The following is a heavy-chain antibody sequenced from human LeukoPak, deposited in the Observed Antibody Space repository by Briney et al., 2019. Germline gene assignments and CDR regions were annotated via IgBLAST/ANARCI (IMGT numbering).Heavy chain of an antibody. CDR3: TRPYYYYMDV. CDR1: GGSFSGYY. Sequence: SETLSLTCAVYGGSFSGYYWSWIRQPPGKGLEWIGEINHSGSTNYNPSLKSRLTISVDKSENQFSLKLISVTAADTAVYYCTRPYYYYMDVWGKGTTVTVSS. CDR2: INHSGST. J-gene: IGHJ6*03. V-gene: IGHV4-34*01.